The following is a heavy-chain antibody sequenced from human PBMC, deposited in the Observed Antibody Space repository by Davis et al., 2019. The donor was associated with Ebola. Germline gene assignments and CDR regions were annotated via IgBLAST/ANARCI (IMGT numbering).Heavy chain of an antibody. D-gene: IGHD6-19*01. CDR3: ASTVTYSSGWKFDY. CDR1: GGSISSYY. Sequence: MPSETLSLTCTVSGGSISSYYWNWIRQPPGKGLEWIGYIYYSGSTNYNPSLKSRVTISVNTSKNQFSLKLSSVTAADTAVYYCASTVTYSSGWKFDYWGQGTLVTVSS. J-gene: IGHJ4*02. CDR2: IYYSGST. V-gene: IGHV4-59*01.